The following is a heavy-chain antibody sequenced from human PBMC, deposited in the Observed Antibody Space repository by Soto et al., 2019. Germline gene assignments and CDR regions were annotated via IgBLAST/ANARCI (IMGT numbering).Heavy chain of an antibody. V-gene: IGHV4-59*08. CDR1: GGSISSYY. CDR2: IYYSGST. J-gene: IGHJ4*02. Sequence: QVQLQESGPGLVKPSETLSLTCTVSGGSISSYYWSWIRQPPGKGLEWIGYIYYSGSTNYNPSLKCRVTLSVDTSKNQFSRKLSSVTAADTAVYYCARGGVEMTFDYWGQGTLVTVSS. CDR3: ARGGVEMTFDY. D-gene: IGHD2-15*01.